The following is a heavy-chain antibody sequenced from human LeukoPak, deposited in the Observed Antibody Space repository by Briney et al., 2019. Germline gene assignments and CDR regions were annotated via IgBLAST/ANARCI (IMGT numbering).Heavy chain of an antibody. J-gene: IGHJ4*02. Sequence: SETLSLTCTVSGGSISNYYWSWIRQPPGKGLEWIGYLYYSGSANYNPSLKSRVTISVDTSKNQFFLQLSSVTAADTAVYYCARESTSGFDYWGQGTLVTVSS. CDR1: GGSISNYY. CDR2: LYYSGSA. V-gene: IGHV4-59*01. D-gene: IGHD2-8*01. CDR3: ARESTSGFDY.